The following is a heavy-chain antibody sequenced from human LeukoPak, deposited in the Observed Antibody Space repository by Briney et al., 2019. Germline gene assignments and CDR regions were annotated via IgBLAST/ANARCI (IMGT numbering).Heavy chain of an antibody. CDR1: GGSFSGYY. CDR3: ATVYSSSWYGPGWFDP. CDR2: INHSGST. J-gene: IGHJ5*02. Sequence: PSETLSLTCAVYGGSFSGYYWSWIRQPPGKGLEWIGEINHSGSTNYNPSLKSRVTISVDTSKNQFSLKLSSVTAADTAVCYCATVYSSSWYGPGWFDPWGQGTLVTVSS. V-gene: IGHV4-34*01. D-gene: IGHD6-13*01.